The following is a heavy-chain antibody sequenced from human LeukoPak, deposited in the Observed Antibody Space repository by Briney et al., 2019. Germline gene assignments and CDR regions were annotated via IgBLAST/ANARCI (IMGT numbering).Heavy chain of an antibody. V-gene: IGHV3-49*04. CDR3: TRGDFYNSRGYYFLFDY. CDR1: GFTFGDYA. D-gene: IGHD3-22*01. J-gene: IGHJ4*02. CDR2: IRSKRYGGTT. Sequence: GGSLRLSCTASGFTFGDYAMSWVRQAPGKGVGGVGVIRSKRYGGTTEYAASVKDRFTISRDDSKSVAYLQTNSLKTEDTAVYYCTRGDFYNSRGYYFLFDYWGQGTLVTVSS.